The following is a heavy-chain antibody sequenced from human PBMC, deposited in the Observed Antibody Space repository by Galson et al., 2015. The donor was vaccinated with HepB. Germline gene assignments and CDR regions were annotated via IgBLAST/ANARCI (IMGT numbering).Heavy chain of an antibody. Sequence: SVKVSCKASGYTFTSYYMHWVRQAPGQGLEWMGIINPSGGSTSYAQKFQGRVTMTRDTSTSTVYMELSSLRSEDTAVYYCARVTMVRGVPYYYYGMDVWGQGTTVTVSS. J-gene: IGHJ6*02. V-gene: IGHV1-46*01. CDR1: GYTFTSYY. D-gene: IGHD3-10*01. CDR2: INPSGGST. CDR3: ARVTMVRGVPYYYYGMDV.